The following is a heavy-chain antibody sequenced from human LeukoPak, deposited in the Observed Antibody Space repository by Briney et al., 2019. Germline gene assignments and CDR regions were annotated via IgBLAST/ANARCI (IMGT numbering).Heavy chain of an antibody. CDR3: ARGPSPPYYYGSGSYFVYYYYGMDV. J-gene: IGHJ6*02. CDR2: INHSGST. CDR1: GVSFSGYY. V-gene: IGHV4-34*01. D-gene: IGHD3-10*01. Sequence: SETLSLTCAVYGVSFSGYYWSWIRQPPGKGLEWIGEINHSGSTNYNPSLKSRVTISVDTSKNQFSLKLSSVTAADTAVYYCARGPSPPYYYGSGSYFVYYYYGMDVWGQGTTVTVSS.